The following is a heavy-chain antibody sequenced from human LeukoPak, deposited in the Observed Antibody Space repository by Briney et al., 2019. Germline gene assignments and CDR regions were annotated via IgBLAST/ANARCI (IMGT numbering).Heavy chain of an antibody. D-gene: IGHD2-21*02. J-gene: IGHJ2*01. CDR3: ARPGDCVGSGWYFDL. CDR2: IWYDGSNK. V-gene: IGHV3-33*01. CDR1: GFTFSNYG. Sequence: GRSLRLSCAATGFTFSNYGMHWVRQAPGKGLEWVAVIWYDGSNKYYADSVKGRFTISRDNSKNTLYLQMNSLRAEDTAVYYCARPGDCVGSGWYFDLWGRGTLVTVSS.